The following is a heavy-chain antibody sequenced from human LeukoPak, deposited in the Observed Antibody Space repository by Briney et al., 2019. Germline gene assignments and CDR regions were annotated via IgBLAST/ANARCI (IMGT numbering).Heavy chain of an antibody. CDR1: GYTLTELS. V-gene: IGHV1-24*01. Sequence: ASVKVSCKVSGYTLTELSMHWVRQAPGKGLEWMGGFDPEDGETIYAQKFQGRVTMTEDTSTDTAYMELSSLRAEDTALYYCARGSVAAAGTPTFDYWGQGTLVTVSS. D-gene: IGHD6-13*01. J-gene: IGHJ4*02. CDR3: ARGSVAAAGTPTFDY. CDR2: FDPEDGET.